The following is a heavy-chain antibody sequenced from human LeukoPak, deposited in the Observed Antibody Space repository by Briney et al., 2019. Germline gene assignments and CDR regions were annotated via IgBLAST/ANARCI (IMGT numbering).Heavy chain of an antibody. J-gene: IGHJ3*02. CDR2: IIPIFGTA. Sequence: ASVKVSCKASGGTFSSYAISWVRQAPGQGLEWMGGIIPIFGTANYAQKFQGRVTITTDESTGTAYMELSSLRSEDTAVYYCARQLFRGYSINAFDIWGQGTMVTVSS. V-gene: IGHV1-69*05. CDR3: ARQLFRGYSINAFDI. D-gene: IGHD3-22*01. CDR1: GGTFSSYA.